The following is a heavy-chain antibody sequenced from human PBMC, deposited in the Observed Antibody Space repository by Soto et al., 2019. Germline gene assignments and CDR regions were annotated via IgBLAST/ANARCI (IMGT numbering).Heavy chain of an antibody. CDR3: VQSRCGGDCLQSYSSHSYYGLDV. CDR1: GFSLSTTGVG. CDR2: IYWDDDK. Sequence: QITLKESGPTLVKPTQTLTLTCTFSGFSLSTTGVGVGWIRQPPGKALEWLALIYWDDDKRYNPSLNSRLTLTNDPTNNQVVPAMTNMDPVDTATYSCVQSRCGGDCLQSYSSHSYYGLDVWGQGTTVTVSS. D-gene: IGHD2-21*02. V-gene: IGHV2-5*02. J-gene: IGHJ6*02.